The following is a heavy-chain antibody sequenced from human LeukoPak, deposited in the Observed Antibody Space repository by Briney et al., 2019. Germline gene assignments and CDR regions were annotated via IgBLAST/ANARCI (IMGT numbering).Heavy chain of an antibody. V-gene: IGHV3-23*01. CDR1: GFTFSSYA. CDR3: AKDAPVNIVVVPAANS. Sequence: QPGGSLRLSCAPSGFTFSSYAMSWVRQAPGKGLKWVSAISGSGGSTYYADSVKGRFTISRDNSKNTLYLQMNSLRAEDTAVYYCAKDAPVNIVVVPAANSWGQGTLVSVSS. D-gene: IGHD2-2*01. CDR2: ISGSGGST. J-gene: IGHJ4*02.